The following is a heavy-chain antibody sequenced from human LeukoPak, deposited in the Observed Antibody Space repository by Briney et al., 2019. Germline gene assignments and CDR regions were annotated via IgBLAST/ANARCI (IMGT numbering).Heavy chain of an antibody. CDR3: AKQLGYCSDGSCYFPY. D-gene: IGHD2-15*01. CDR1: GFTFSSYS. V-gene: IGHV3-23*01. J-gene: IGHJ4*02. Sequence: GGSLRLSCAASGFTFSSYSMNWVRQAPGKGLEWVSAISNNGGYTYYADSVQGRFTTSRDNSKSTLCLQMNSLRAEDTAVYYCAKQLGYCSDGSCYFPYWGQGTLLTVSS. CDR2: ISNNGGYT.